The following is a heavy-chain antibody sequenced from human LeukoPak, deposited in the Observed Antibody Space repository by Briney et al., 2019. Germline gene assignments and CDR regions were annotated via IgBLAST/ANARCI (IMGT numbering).Heavy chain of an antibody. Sequence: PSETLSLTCTVSGGSISSSSYYWGWIRQPPGKGLEWIGSIYYSGSTYYNPSLKSRVTISVDTSKNQFFLKLSSVTAADTAVYYCARRLLWPSQYFDYWGQGTLVTVSS. CDR1: GGSISSSSYY. D-gene: IGHD2-21*01. J-gene: IGHJ4*02. V-gene: IGHV4-39*07. CDR3: ARRLLWPSQYFDY. CDR2: IYYSGST.